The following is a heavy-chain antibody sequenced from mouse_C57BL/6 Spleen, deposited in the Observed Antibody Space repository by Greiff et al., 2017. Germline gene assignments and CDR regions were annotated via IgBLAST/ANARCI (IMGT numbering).Heavy chain of an antibody. V-gene: IGHV1-7*01. D-gene: IGHD2-4*01. CDR1: GYTFTSYW. Sequence: QVQLQQSGAELAKPGASVKLSCKASGYTFTSYWMHWVKQRPGQGLEWIGNINPSSGYTKYNQKFKDKATLTADKSSSTAYMQLSSLTYEDSAVYYCAPIYYDYDGLDYWGQGTTLTVSS. CDR3: APIYYDYDGLDY. J-gene: IGHJ2*01. CDR2: INPSSGYT.